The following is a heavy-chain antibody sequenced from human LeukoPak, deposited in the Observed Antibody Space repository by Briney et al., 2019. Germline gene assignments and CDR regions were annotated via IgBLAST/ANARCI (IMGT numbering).Heavy chain of an antibody. CDR3: ARGSSSWFNYYYYMGV. V-gene: IGHV1-69*06. Sequence: ASVKVSCKASGGTFSSYAISWVRQAPGQGLEWMGGIIPIFGTANYAQKFQGRVTITADKSTSTAYMELSSLRSEDTAVYYCARGSSSWFNYYYYMGVWGKGTTVTVSS. J-gene: IGHJ6*03. D-gene: IGHD6-13*01. CDR2: IIPIFGTA. CDR1: GGTFSSYA.